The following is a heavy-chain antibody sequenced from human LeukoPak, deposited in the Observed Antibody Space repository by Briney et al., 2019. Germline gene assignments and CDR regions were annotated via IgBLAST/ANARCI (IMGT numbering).Heavy chain of an antibody. CDR2: NYYSGST. CDR1: GGSISSYY. J-gene: IGHJ4*02. Sequence: PSDTLSLTCTVSGGSISSYYWSWIRQPPGRGLECIGYNYYSGSTDYNPSLRSRATISVDTSKNQFSLKLSSVTAADTAVYYRARAGYYGSGSYSYFDYWGQGTLVTVSS. V-gene: IGHV4-59*07. D-gene: IGHD3-10*01. CDR3: ARAGYYGSGSYSYFDY.